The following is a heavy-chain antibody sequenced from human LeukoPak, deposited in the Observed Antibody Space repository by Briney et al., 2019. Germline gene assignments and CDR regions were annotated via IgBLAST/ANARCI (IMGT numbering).Heavy chain of an antibody. Sequence: SETLSLTCTVSGGSISSYYWSWIRQPPVKGLEWIGYIYYSRSTNYNPSLKSRVTISVDTSKNQFSLKLSSVTAADTAVYYCARRPEVYYYGMDAWGQGTTVTVSS. D-gene: IGHD1-14*01. CDR3: ARRPEVYYYGMDA. CDR2: IYYSRST. V-gene: IGHV4-59*08. CDR1: GGSISSYY. J-gene: IGHJ6*02.